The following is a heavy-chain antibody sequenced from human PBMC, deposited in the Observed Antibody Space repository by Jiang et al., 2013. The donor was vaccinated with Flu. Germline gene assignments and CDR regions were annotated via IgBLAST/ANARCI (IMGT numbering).Heavy chain of an antibody. Sequence: QLLESGGGLVQPGGSLRLSCAGSEFIFSKYWMTWVRQAPGKGLEWVAHINQDGGDKDFVDSLRGRFTISRDNAKNSVFLQINSLRVDDTAVYYCARGHYGLDVRGQGTRVTVSS. V-gene: IGHV3-7*04. D-gene: IGHD3-10*01. CDR3: ARGHYGLDV. J-gene: IGHJ6*02. CDR2: INQDGGDK. CDR1: EFIFSKYW.